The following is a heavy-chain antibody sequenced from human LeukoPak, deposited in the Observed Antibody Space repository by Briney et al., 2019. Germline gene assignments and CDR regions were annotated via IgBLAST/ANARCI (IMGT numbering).Heavy chain of an antibody. CDR2: FDPKNGET. V-gene: IGHV1-24*01. D-gene: IGHD3-10*01. CDR1: GYSFTGYY. J-gene: IGHJ4*02. Sequence: ASVKVSCKASGYSFTGYYMHWVRQAPGKGLEWMGYFDPKNGETLYAQKFQGRVTMTEDTSTDTAYLELRSLRSEDTALYYCAALWFGEYDTDYWGQGTLVTVSS. CDR3: AALWFGEYDTDY.